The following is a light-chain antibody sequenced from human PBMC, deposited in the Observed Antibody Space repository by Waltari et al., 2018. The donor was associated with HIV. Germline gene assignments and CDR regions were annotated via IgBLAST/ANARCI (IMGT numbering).Light chain of an antibody. Sequence: SYELTQPPSVSVSPGQTASITCSGDKLGDKYACWYQRKPGQSPILVIYQGNRRPSGIPERFSGSNSGNTATLTISGTQAIDEADYYCQAWDSNTGVFGGGTRLTDL. V-gene: IGLV3-1*01. CDR3: QAWDSNTGV. J-gene: IGLJ3*02. CDR1: KLGDKY. CDR2: QGN.